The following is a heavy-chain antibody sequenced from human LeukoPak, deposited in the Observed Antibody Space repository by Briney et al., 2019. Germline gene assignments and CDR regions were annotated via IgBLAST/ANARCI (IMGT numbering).Heavy chain of an antibody. V-gene: IGHV4-39*01. CDR2: IYYSGST. CDR1: GGSISSSSYY. CDR3: AARYDSSGYYLHNWFDP. J-gene: IGHJ5*02. D-gene: IGHD3-22*01. Sequence: PSETLSLTCTVSGGSISSSSYYWGWIRQPPRKGLEWIGSIYYSGSTYYNPSLKSRVTISVDTSKNQFSLKLSSVTAADTAVYYCAARYDSSGYYLHNWFDPWGQGTLVTVSS.